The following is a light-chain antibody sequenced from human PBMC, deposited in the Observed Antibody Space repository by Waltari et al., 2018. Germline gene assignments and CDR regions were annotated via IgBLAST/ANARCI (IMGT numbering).Light chain of an antibody. J-gene: IGLJ1*01. V-gene: IGLV2-14*01. Sequence: QSALTQPASVSGSPGPSITISCTGTSRDVGGYNYVSWYQQHPGKAPKLMIYEVSNRPSGVSNRFSGSKSGNTASLTISGLQAEDEADYYCSSYTSSSLYVFGTGTKVTVL. CDR3: SSYTSSSLYV. CDR2: EVS. CDR1: SRDVGGYNY.